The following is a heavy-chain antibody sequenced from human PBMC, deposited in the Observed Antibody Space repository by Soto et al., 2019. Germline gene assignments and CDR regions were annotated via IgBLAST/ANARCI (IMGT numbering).Heavy chain of an antibody. D-gene: IGHD3-3*01. J-gene: IGHJ4*02. CDR2: ISSNGGST. Sequence: GGSLRLSCAASGFTFSGYAMHWVRQAPGKGLEYVSAISSNGGSTYYANSVKGRFTISRDNSKNTLYLQMGSLRAEDMAVYYCAREGIFRFLEWLLDYWGQGTLVTVSS. V-gene: IGHV3-64*01. CDR3: AREGIFRFLEWLLDY. CDR1: GFTFSGYA.